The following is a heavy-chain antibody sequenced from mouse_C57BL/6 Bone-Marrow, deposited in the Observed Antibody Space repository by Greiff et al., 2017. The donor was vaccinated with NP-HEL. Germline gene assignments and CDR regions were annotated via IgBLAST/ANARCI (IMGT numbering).Heavy chain of an antibody. V-gene: IGHV5-4*01. CDR3: ARDEWDDFDV. D-gene: IGHD4-1*01. Sequence: EVKLVESGGGLVKPGGFLKLSCAASGFTFSSYAMSWVRQTPEKRLEWVATISDGGSYTYYPDNVKGRFTISRDNAKNNLYLQMSHLKSEDTAMYYCARDEWDDFDVWGTGTTVTVSS. J-gene: IGHJ1*03. CDR1: GFTFSSYA. CDR2: ISDGGSYT.